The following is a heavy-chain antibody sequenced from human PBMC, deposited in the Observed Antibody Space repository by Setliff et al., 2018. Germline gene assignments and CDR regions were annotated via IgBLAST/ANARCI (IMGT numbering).Heavy chain of an antibody. CDR1: GFTLRHFA. Sequence: PGWSLRLSCAASGFTLRHFAVTWVRQTPGRGLEWVSSITGSGDITKYGDSVRGRFTISRDNSKNTVYLQMNSLRAEDTAKYYCAKDPNGDYIGAFDSWGRGTLVTVSS. CDR3: AKDPNGDYIGAFDS. J-gene: IGHJ5*01. CDR2: ITGSGDIT. V-gene: IGHV3-23*01. D-gene: IGHD4-17*01.